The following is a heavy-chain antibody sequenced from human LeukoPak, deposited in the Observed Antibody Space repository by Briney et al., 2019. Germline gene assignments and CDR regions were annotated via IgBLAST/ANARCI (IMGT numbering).Heavy chain of an antibody. CDR1: GFTVSSNY. D-gene: IGHD4-17*01. CDR2: IYSGGST. J-gene: IGHJ1*01. V-gene: IGHV3-53*04. CDR3: ARIYGASLAEYFQH. Sequence: GGSLRLSCAASGFTVSSNYMSWVRQAPGKGLEWVSVIYSGGSTYYADSVKGRFTISRHNSKNTLYLQMNSLRAEDTAVYYCARIYGASLAEYFQHWGQGTLVTVSS.